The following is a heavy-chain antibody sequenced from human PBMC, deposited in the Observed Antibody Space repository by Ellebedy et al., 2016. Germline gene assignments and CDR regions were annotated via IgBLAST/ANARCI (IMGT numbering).Heavy chain of an antibody. V-gene: IGHV1-2*04. CDR3: ARHSRYNYGYFAAPRKYYFDN. CDR1: GYTFTGYY. J-gene: IGHJ4*02. CDR2: INPNSGGT. Sequence: ASVKVSCKAYGYTFTGYYMHWVRQAPGQGLEWMGWINPNSGGTNCAQKFQGWVTMTRDTSISTAYMELSRLTSDDTAVYYCARHSRYNYGYFAAPRKYYFDNWGQGTLVTVSS. D-gene: IGHD5-18*01.